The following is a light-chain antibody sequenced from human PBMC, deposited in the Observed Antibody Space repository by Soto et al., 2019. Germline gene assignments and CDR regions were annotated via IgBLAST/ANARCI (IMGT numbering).Light chain of an antibody. V-gene: IGKV1-33*01. J-gene: IGKJ2*01. CDR3: QNYGSLPYI. CDR2: AAS. Sequence: DIQMTQSPSSLSASAGDRVTITCQASQDISNHLNWYQQKPGEAPKLLIYAASKLEEGVPSRFSGSGSGTDFSFTINRLQHEDIAMYWCQNYGSLPYIFGQGTKVEIK. CDR1: QDISNH.